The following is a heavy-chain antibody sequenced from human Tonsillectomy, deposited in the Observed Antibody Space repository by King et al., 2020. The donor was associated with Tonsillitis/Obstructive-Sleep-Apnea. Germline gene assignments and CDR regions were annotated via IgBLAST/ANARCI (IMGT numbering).Heavy chain of an antibody. J-gene: IGHJ4*02. CDR3: AREAGYCITTSCYKPLDY. CDR2: IIPIFNIA. CDR1: GGPFSGYA. V-gene: IGHV1-69*09. D-gene: IGHD2-2*02. Sequence: LQLVQSGAEVKKPGSSVKVSCKASGGPFSGYAINWVRQAPGQGLEWMGRIIPIFNIANYAQKFQGRVTITADKSTSTAYMELNSLRSEDTAMYYCAREAGYCITTSCYKPLDYWGQGTLVTVSS.